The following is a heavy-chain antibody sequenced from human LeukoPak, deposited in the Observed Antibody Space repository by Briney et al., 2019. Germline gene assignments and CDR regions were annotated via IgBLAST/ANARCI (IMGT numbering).Heavy chain of an antibody. J-gene: IGHJ4*02. CDR3: AKDSTPRWIGVDYFDY. D-gene: IGHD5-12*01. Sequence: GGSLRLSCAASGFTFNDYAMHWVRQAPGKGLEWVSNISWNSGNIGYADSVKGRFTISRDNAKNSLYLQMNSLRAEDTALYYCAKDSTPRWIGVDYFDYWGQGTLVTVSS. V-gene: IGHV3-9*01. CDR2: ISWNSGNI. CDR1: GFTFNDYA.